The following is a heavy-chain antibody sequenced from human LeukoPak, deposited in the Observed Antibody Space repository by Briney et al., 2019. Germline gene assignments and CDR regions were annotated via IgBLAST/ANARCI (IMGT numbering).Heavy chain of an antibody. V-gene: IGHV3-23*01. CDR1: GFTFSTYA. Sequence: GGSLRLSCAASGFTFSTYAMNWVRQVPGKGLEWVSGISGNAASTFYADSVKGRFTISRDNSKNTLSLQMSSLRAEDTAVYYCAEAVYDYDSSGYSNWGQGAQVTVSS. CDR2: ISGNAAST. CDR3: AEAVYDYDSSGYSN. J-gene: IGHJ4*02. D-gene: IGHD3-22*01.